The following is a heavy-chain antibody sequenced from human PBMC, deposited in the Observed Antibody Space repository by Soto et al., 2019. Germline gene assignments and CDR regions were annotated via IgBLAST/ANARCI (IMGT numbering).Heavy chain of an antibody. J-gene: IGHJ4*02. Sequence: QVQLVESGGGVVQPGRSLRLSCVASGFSFSYYGMHWVRQAPGKGLEWVAVISSDGSDKYYADSVKGRFTISRDNSKNTLYLQTNGLRAEDTAVYYCAKRGYCSGGSCYSWHFDYWGQGTLVTVSS. D-gene: IGHD2-15*01. CDR1: GFSFSYYG. V-gene: IGHV3-30*18. CDR3: AKRGYCSGGSCYSWHFDY. CDR2: ISSDGSDK.